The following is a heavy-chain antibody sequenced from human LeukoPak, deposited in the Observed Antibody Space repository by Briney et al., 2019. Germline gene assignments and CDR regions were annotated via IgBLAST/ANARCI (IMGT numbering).Heavy chain of an antibody. J-gene: IGHJ4*02. CDR3: ARSRSDF. Sequence: PGGSLRLSCAASGFTFSRHNMKWVRQTPGKGLEWVSSIYPSGGSTFYADSVKGRFTISRDNSKTTLYLQMNSLRAEDTAVYYCARSRSDFWGPGTLVTVSS. D-gene: IGHD1-14*01. V-gene: IGHV3-23*01. CDR2: IYPSGGST. CDR1: GFTFSRHN.